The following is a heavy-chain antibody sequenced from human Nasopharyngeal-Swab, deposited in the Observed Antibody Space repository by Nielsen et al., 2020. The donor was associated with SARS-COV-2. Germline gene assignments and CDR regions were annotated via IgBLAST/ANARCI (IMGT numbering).Heavy chain of an antibody. V-gene: IGHV3-11*05. CDR2: TSSSSSYT. Sequence: RQAPGKGLERVSYTSSSSSYTNYADSVKGRFTISRDNAKNSLYLQMNSLRAEDTAVYYCARAGSSWYNAFDIWGQGTMVTVSS. D-gene: IGHD6-13*01. J-gene: IGHJ3*02. CDR3: ARAGSSWYNAFDI.